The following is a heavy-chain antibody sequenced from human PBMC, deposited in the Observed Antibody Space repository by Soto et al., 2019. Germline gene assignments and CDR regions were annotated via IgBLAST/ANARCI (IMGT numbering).Heavy chain of an antibody. Sequence: LESGGALVQPGGPLRLSFAASGLTFGIYALTWVPQTPGKGLERVATIMKSGDSAHYADSVGGRFTVSRDNSINVLYLQMNALRAEDTARYFCARESGGDWGYFDFWGQGSQVTVSS. J-gene: IGHJ4*02. CDR2: IMKSGDSA. V-gene: IGHV3-23*01. CDR3: ARESGGDWGYFDF. CDR1: GLTFGIYA. D-gene: IGHD2-21*02.